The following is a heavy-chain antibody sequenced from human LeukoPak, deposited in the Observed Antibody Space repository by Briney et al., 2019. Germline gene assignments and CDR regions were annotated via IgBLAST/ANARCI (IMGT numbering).Heavy chain of an antibody. Sequence: SETLSLTCTVSGGSVSSGSYYWGWIRQPPGKGLEWIGNIYYSGSTYYNPSLKSRVTISVETSKNQFSLKLSSVTAADTAVYYCARLSGSYHGYYYYYYMDVWGKGTTVTISS. D-gene: IGHD1-26*01. V-gene: IGHV4-39*07. CDR1: GGSVSSGSYY. CDR3: ARLSGSYHGYYYYYYMDV. J-gene: IGHJ6*03. CDR2: IYYSGST.